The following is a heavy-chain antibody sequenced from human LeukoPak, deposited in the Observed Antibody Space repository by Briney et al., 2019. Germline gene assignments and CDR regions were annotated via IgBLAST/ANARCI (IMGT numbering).Heavy chain of an antibody. Sequence: PGGSLRLSCAASGFTFSSYWMHWVRQAPGTGLVWVSRIDSGGSGTSYADSVKGRFTISRDNAKNTLYLQMNSLRAEDTAVYYCAREGHRVSRFGYGGRGTVVTVSA. CDR2: IDSGGSGT. V-gene: IGHV3-74*01. CDR1: GFTFSSYW. CDR3: AREGHRVSRFGY. D-gene: IGHD1-14*01. J-gene: IGHJ4*02.